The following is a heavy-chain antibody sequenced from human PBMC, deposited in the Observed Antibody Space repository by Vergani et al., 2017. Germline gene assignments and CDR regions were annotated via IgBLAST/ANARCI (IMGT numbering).Heavy chain of an antibody. J-gene: IGHJ4*02. CDR2: IYHSGST. Sequence: QLQLQESGSGLVKPSQTLSLTCAVSGGSISSGGYSWRWIRQPPGKGLEWIGYIYHSGSTYYNPSLKSRVTISVDRSKNQFSLKLSSVTAADTAVYYCARVASGSRVRGVIITAPLDYWGQGTLVTVSS. CDR3: ARVASGSRVRGVIITAPLDY. V-gene: IGHV4-30-2*01. CDR1: GGSISSGGYS. D-gene: IGHD3-10*01.